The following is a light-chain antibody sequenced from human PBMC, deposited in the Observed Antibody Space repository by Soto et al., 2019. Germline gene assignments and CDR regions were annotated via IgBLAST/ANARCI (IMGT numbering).Light chain of an antibody. J-gene: IGKJ1*01. CDR1: QSVSSSF. V-gene: IGKV3-20*01. Sequence: EIVLTQSPGTLSLSPGERATLSCRASQSVSSSFLAWYQQKPGQAPRLLIYGASSRATGIPDRFSGSGSGTDFTLTISRLEPEDFAVYYCQPYGSSPWTFGQGTKEEIK. CDR2: GAS. CDR3: QPYGSSPWT.